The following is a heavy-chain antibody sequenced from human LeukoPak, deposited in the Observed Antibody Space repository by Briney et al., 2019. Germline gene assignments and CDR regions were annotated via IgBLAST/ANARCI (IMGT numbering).Heavy chain of an antibody. D-gene: IGHD7-27*01. J-gene: IGHJ5*02. Sequence: KPSETLSLTCTVSGGSISSGSFYWGWIRQPPGKGLEWIGSIYYRGSTFYNPSFTSRVTMSVDTPKNQLSLRLSSVTAADTAVYFCARHDPGWFDTWGQGTLVTVSS. CDR3: ARHDPGWFDT. CDR2: IYYRGST. CDR1: GGSISSGSFY. V-gene: IGHV4-39*01.